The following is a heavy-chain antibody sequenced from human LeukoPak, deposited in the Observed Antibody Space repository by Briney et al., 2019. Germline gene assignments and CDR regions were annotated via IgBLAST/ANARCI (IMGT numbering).Heavy chain of an antibody. J-gene: IGHJ4*02. CDR3: AKATGYSYGLYFDY. CDR2: ISYDGSNK. V-gene: IGHV3-30*18. D-gene: IGHD5-18*01. Sequence: GGSPRLSCAASGFTFSSYGMHWVRQAPGKGLEWVAVISYDGSNKYYADSVKGRFTISRDNSKNTLYLQMNSLRAEDTAVYYCAKATGYSYGLYFDYWGQGTLVTVSS. CDR1: GFTFSSYG.